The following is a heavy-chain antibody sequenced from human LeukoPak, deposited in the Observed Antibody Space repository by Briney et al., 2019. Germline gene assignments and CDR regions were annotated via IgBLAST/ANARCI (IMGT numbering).Heavy chain of an antibody. CDR3: ARGHSDPAATRYYYMDV. CDR2: INPSGGST. CDR1: GYTFTSYY. Sequence: ASVKVSCKASGYTFTSYYRHWVRQAPGQALEWMGIINPSGGSTSYAQKFRGRVTMTRDISTSTVYMELSSLRSEDTAVYYCARGHSDPAATRYYYMDVWGKGTTVTVSS. V-gene: IGHV1-46*01. D-gene: IGHD2-2*01. J-gene: IGHJ6*03.